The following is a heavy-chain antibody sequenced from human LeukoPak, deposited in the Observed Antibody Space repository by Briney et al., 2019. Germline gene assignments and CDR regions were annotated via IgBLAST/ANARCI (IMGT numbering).Heavy chain of an antibody. Sequence: SETLSLTCTVSGGSISSHCWSWIRQPPGKGLEWIGYIYYSGSTNYNPSLKSRVTISVDTSKNQFSLKLSSVTAADTAVYYCARNRGYYDPFDYWGQGTLVTVSS. D-gene: IGHD3-22*01. J-gene: IGHJ4*02. CDR2: IYYSGST. V-gene: IGHV4-59*11. CDR3: ARNRGYYDPFDY. CDR1: GGSISSHC.